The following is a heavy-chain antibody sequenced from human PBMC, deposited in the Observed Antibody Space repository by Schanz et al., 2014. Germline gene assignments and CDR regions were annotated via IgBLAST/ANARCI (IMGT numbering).Heavy chain of an antibody. Sequence: QVQLVESGGGVVQPGGSLRLSCAASGFTFSNFGIHWVRQAPGMGLEWVALIRSDERDKCYADSVKGRFSISRDNSKNTVYLQMNSLRDEDTALYYCAKDLNRVATAPQSWGQGTLVTVSS. CDR3: AKDLNRVATAPQS. V-gene: IGHV3-30*02. D-gene: IGHD5-12*01. CDR2: IRSDERDK. CDR1: GFTFSNFG. J-gene: IGHJ5*02.